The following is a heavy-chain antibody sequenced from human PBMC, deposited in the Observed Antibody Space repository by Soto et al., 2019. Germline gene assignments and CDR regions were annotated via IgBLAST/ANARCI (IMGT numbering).Heavy chain of an antibody. D-gene: IGHD2-15*01. V-gene: IGHV3-15*07. J-gene: IGHJ6*02. CDR3: TTDALSTPDSSLAAYYYYGMDV. Sequence: EVQLVESGGGLVKPGGSLRLSCAASGFTFSNAWMNWVRQAPGKGLEWVGRIKSKTDGGTTDYAAPVKGRFTISRDDSKNTLYLQMNSLKTEDTAVYYCTTDALSTPDSSLAAYYYYGMDVWGQGTTVTVSS. CDR1: GFTFSNAW. CDR2: IKSKTDGGTT.